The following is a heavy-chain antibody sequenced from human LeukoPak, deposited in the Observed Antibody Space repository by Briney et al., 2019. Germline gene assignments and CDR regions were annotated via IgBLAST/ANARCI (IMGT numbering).Heavy chain of an antibody. D-gene: IGHD5-12*01. CDR1: GGTFSSYA. CDR2: IIPILGIA. CDR3: ARVSGYDRGSDY. V-gene: IGHV1-69*04. J-gene: IGHJ4*02. Sequence: SVKVSCKASGGTFSSYAISWVGHAPGQGLEWMGRIIPILGIANYAQKFQGRVTITADKSTSTAYMELSSLRSEDTAVYYCARVSGYDRGSDYWGQGTLVTVSS.